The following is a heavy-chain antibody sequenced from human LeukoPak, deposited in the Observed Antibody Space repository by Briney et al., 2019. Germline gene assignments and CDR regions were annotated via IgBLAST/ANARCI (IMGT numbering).Heavy chain of an antibody. J-gene: IGHJ4*02. D-gene: IGHD5-12*01. CDR1: GFTFSSYS. CDR2: ISSSSTI. CDR3: ARFGGYDSAVDY. V-gene: IGHV3-48*02. Sequence: GGSLRLSCAASGFTFSSYSMNWVRQAPGKGLEWVSYISSSSTIYYADSVKGRFTISRDNAKNSLYLQMNSLRDEDTAVYYCARFGGYDSAVDYWGQGTLVTVSS.